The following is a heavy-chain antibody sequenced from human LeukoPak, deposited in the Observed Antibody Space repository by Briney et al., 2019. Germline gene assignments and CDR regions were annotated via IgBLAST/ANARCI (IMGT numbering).Heavy chain of an antibody. CDR1: GGSISSSSYY. V-gene: IGHV4-39*01. CDR3: ARNHRNQAAPFDY. Sequence: PSETLSLTCTVSGGSISSSSYYWGWIRQPPGKGLEWIGSIYYSGSTYYNPSLKSRVTISVDTSKNQFSLKLSSVTAADTAVYYCARNHRNQAAPFDYWGQGTLVTVSS. D-gene: IGHD6-6*01. J-gene: IGHJ4*02. CDR2: IYYSGST.